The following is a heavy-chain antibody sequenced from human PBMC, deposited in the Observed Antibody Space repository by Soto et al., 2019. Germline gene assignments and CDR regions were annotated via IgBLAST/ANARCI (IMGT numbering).Heavy chain of an antibody. CDR2: IYYSGST. CDR1: GGSISSYY. Sequence: PSETLSLTCTVSGGSISSYYWSWIRQPPGKGLEWIGYIYYSGSTNYNPSLKSRVTISVDTSKNQFSLKLSSVTAADTAVYYCARDSHEALDYWGQGTLVTVSS. CDR3: ARDSHEALDY. J-gene: IGHJ4*02. V-gene: IGHV4-59*12.